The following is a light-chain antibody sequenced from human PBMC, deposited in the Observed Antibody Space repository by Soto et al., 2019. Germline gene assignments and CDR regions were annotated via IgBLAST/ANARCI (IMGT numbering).Light chain of an antibody. CDR1: HNVATN. CDR3: QQYTASPPWT. V-gene: IGKV3-15*01. Sequence: EIVMTQSPVTLSVSPGERATLSCRASHNVATNLAWYQQKPGQPPRLLIYGASTRATGVSARFSGSGSATEFTLTIISLQSDDFAVYYCQQYTASPPWTFGQGTRV. J-gene: IGKJ1*01. CDR2: GAS.